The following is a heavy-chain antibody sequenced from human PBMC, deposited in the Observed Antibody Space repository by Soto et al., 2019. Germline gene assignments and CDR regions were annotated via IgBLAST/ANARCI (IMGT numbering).Heavy chain of an antibody. CDR1: GVPISSENW. V-gene: IGHV4-4*02. Sequence: SETLSLTCAVSGVPISSENWWTWVRQPPGKGLEWIGYIYHSGSTYYNPSLKSRVTISVDRSKNQFSLKLSSVTAADTAVYYCARAGGLGAVAVDYWGQGTLVTVSS. D-gene: IGHD6-19*01. CDR2: IYHSGST. J-gene: IGHJ4*02. CDR3: ARAGGLGAVAVDY.